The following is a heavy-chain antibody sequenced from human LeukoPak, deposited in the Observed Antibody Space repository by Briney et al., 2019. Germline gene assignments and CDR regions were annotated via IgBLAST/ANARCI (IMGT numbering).Heavy chain of an antibody. CDR2: ISSSSYI. J-gene: IGHJ4*02. D-gene: IGHD6-25*01. Sequence: ETGGSLRLSCAASGFTFSSYSMNWVRQAPGKGLEWVSSISSSSYIYYADSVKGRFTISRDNAKNSLYLQMNSLRAEDTAVYYCASESPTIAAFDYWGQGTLVTVSS. CDR3: ASESPTIAAFDY. CDR1: GFTFSSYS. V-gene: IGHV3-21*01.